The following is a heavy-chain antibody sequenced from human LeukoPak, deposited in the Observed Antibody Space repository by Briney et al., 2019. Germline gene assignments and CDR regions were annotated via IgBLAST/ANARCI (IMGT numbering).Heavy chain of an antibody. D-gene: IGHD1-7*01. CDR1: GFSFGGYA. CDR3: AKVRVVFNWNYAYYFDN. V-gene: IGHV3-30*18. Sequence: PGGSLRLSCAASGFSFGGYAMHWVRQAPGKGLEWVALISYDGSNEYYADSVKGRFTISRDNSRNTLYLQMNSLRAEDAAVYYCAKVRVVFNWNYAYYFDNWGQGTLVTVSS. J-gene: IGHJ4*02. CDR2: ISYDGSNE.